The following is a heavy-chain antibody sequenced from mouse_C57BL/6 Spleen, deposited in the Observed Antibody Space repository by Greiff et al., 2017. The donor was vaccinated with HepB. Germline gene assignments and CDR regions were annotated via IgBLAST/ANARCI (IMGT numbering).Heavy chain of an antibody. CDR1: GYAFSSYW. J-gene: IGHJ4*01. V-gene: IGHV1-80*01. Sequence: VQLQQSGAELVKPGASVKISCKASGYAFSSYWMNWVKQRPGKGLEWIGQIYPGDGDTNYNGKFKGKATLTADKSSSTAYMQLSSLTSEDSAVYFCARGGIPGGMDYWGQGTSVTVSS. CDR2: IYPGDGDT. CDR3: ARGGIPGGMDY.